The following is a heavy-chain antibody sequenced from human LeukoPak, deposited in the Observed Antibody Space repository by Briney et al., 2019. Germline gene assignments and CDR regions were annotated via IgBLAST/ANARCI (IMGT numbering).Heavy chain of an antibody. CDR1: GGSISSGGYY. Sequence: SETLSLTCTVSGGSISSGGYYWSWIRQPPGKGLEWIGYIYHSGSTYYNPSLKSRVTISVDRSKNQFSLKLSSVTAADTAVYYCARDPKYCSGGSCYSAGHYFDYWGQGTLVTVSS. CDR2: IYHSGST. CDR3: ARDPKYCSGGSCYSAGHYFDY. V-gene: IGHV4-30-2*01. D-gene: IGHD2-15*01. J-gene: IGHJ4*02.